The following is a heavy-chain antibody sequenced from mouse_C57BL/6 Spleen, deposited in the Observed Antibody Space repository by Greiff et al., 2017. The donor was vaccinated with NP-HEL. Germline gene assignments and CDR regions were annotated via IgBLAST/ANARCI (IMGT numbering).Heavy chain of an antibody. D-gene: IGHD1-1*01. CDR3: ARDYGSRPHYYAMDY. CDR1: GYSFTSYY. Sequence: QVQLQQSGPELVKPGASVKISCKASGYSFTSYYIHWVKQRPGQGLEWIGWIYPGSGNTKYNEKFKGKATLTVDPSSSTAYMQLSSLTSEDSAVYYCARDYGSRPHYYAMDYWGQGTSVTVSS. J-gene: IGHJ4*01. CDR2: IYPGSGNT. V-gene: IGHV1-66*01.